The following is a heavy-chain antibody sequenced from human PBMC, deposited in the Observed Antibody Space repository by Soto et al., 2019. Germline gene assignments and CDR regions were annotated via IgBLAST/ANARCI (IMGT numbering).Heavy chain of an antibody. CDR2: ISGSGGST. Sequence: GWSLRLSCAASGFTFSSYAMSWVRQAPGKGLEWVSAISGSGGSTYYADSVKGRFTISRDNSKNTMYLQMNSLRAEDTAGDYWEVSLLRSFEWRSSFVYWGQGT. CDR3: EVSLLRSFEWRSSFVY. CDR1: GFTFSSYA. J-gene: IGHJ4*02. D-gene: IGHD3-9*01. V-gene: IGHV3-23*01.